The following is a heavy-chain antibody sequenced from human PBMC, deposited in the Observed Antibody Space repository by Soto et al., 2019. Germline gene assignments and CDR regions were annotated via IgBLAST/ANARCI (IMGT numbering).Heavy chain of an antibody. J-gene: IGHJ4*02. D-gene: IGHD6-19*01. CDR1: GYTFTSYG. CDR2: ISAYNGNT. CDR3: ARGVAVAGRGFIRKYYFDY. V-gene: IGHV1-18*01. Sequence: QVQLVQSGAEVKKPGASVKVSCKASGYTFTSYGISWVRQAPGQGLEWMGWISAYNGNTNYAQKLQGRVTMTTDTSTSTAYMELRSLRSDDTAVYYCARGVAVAGRGFIRKYYFDYGGQGTLVTVSS.